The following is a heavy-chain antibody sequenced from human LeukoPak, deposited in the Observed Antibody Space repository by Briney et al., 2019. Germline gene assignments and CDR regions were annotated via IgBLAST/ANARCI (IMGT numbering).Heavy chain of an antibody. D-gene: IGHD3-10*01. V-gene: IGHV6-1*01. CDR1: GDSVSSNSAA. J-gene: IGHJ4*02. CDR3: ARTDMVRGVIWFDY. CDR2: TYYRSKWYN. Sequence: SQTLSLTCAISGDSVSSNSAAWNWVRQSPSRGLEWLGRTYYRSKWYNDYAVSVKSRITINPDTSKNQFSLQLNSVTPEDTAVYYCARTDMVRGVIWFDYWGQGTLVTVSS.